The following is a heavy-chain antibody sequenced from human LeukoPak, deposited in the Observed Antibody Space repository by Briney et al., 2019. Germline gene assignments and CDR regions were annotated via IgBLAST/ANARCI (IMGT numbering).Heavy chain of an antibody. CDR1: GYTFTSYG. D-gene: IGHD2-2*01. CDR2: ISAYNGNT. CDR3: ARDGHSGYDYGIVVVPAAKHYYYMDV. V-gene: IGHV1-18*01. Sequence: GASVKVSCKASGYTFTSYGISWVRQAPGQGLEWMGWISAYNGNTNYSQKLKGRVTMTTDTSTSTAYMELRSLRSDDTAVYYCARDGHSGYDYGIVVVPAAKHYYYMDVWGKGTTVTISS. J-gene: IGHJ6*03.